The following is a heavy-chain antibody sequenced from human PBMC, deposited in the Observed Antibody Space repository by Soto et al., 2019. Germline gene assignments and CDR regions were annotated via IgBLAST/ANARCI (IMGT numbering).Heavy chain of an antibody. J-gene: IGHJ4*02. Sequence: EVQLLESGGGLVQPGGSLRLSCAASGFTFSSYWMHWVRQAPGKGLVWVSRINSDGSSTSYADSVKGRFTISRDNAKNTLYLQMNSLRAEDTAVYYCARDGDGIVGATDPYFDYWGQGTLVTVSS. CDR2: INSDGSST. V-gene: IGHV3-74*01. D-gene: IGHD1-26*01. CDR1: GFTFSSYW. CDR3: ARDGDGIVGATDPYFDY.